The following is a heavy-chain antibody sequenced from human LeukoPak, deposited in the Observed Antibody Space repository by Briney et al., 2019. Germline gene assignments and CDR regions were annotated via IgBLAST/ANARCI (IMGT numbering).Heavy chain of an antibody. V-gene: IGHV4-59*01. CDR3: ARGGSIVGTTPHDAFDI. CDR1: GASISSYY. D-gene: IGHD1-26*01. CDR2: IFYSGST. Sequence: SETLFLTCTVSGASISSYYWSWIRQPPGRGLEWIGYIFYSGSTNYNPSLKSRVAISVDTSKNQVSLRLSSVTAADTAVYYCARGGSIVGTTPHDAFDIWGLGTVVTVS. J-gene: IGHJ3*02.